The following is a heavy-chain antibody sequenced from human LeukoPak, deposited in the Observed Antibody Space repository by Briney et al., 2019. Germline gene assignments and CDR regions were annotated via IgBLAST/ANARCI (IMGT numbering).Heavy chain of an antibody. J-gene: IGHJ4*02. D-gene: IGHD2-15*01. Sequence: GGSLRLSCTASGFTFGDYGMSWVRQAPGKGLEWVGFIRSRAYGDTTDYAASVKGRFIISRGDSKTIAYLQMNSLTAEDTAVYYCTRVVVTQRWSFDYWGQGTLVTVSS. CDR3: TRVVVTQRWSFDY. CDR1: GFTFGDYG. CDR2: IRSRAYGDTT. V-gene: IGHV3-49*04.